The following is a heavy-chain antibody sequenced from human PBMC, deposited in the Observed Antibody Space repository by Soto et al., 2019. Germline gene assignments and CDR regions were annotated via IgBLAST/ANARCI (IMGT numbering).Heavy chain of an antibody. CDR2: INHSGST. J-gene: IGHJ5*02. D-gene: IGHD6-19*01. Sequence: SETLSLTCAVYGGSFSGYYWSWIRQPPGKGLEWIGEINHSGSTNYNPSLKSRVTISVDTSKNQFSLKLSSVTAADTAVYYCARDGPYSSGWYAFPPFNWFDPWGQGTLVTVSS. CDR1: GGSFSGYY. CDR3: ARDGPYSSGWYAFPPFNWFDP. V-gene: IGHV4-34*01.